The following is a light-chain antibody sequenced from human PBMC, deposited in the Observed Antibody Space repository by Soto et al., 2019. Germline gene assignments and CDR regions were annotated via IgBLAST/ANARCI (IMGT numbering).Light chain of an antibody. CDR2: NNN. J-gene: IGLJ2*01. V-gene: IGLV1-44*01. Sequence: QSALTQPPSASWTPRQRVTISFSGSSSKNGSNTVNWYQQLPGTAPKLVIYNNNQRPSGVPDRFSGSKSGTSASLAISGLQSEDEADYYCVAWDDSLNGYVVFGGGTKVTVL. CDR3: VAWDDSLNGYVV. CDR1: SSKNGSNT.